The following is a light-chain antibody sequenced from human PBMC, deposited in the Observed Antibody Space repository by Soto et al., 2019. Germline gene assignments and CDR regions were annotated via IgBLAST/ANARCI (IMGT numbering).Light chain of an antibody. CDR2: DAS. J-gene: IGKJ4*01. Sequence: DIQMTQSPSTLSATVGDRVTITCRASQSISSWLAWYQQKPGKAPKLLIYDASSLQSGVPSRFSGSGSGTDFTLTIRSLQTEDLATYDCKQSYSTPRAVGEGTKGEI. CDR3: KQSYSTPRA. V-gene: IGKV1-39*01. CDR1: QSISSW.